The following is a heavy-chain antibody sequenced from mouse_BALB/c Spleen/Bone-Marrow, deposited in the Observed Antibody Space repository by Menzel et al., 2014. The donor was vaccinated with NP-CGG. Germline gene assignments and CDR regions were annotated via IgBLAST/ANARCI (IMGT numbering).Heavy chain of an antibody. V-gene: IGHV5-9-1*01. J-gene: IGHJ1*01. CDR1: GFTFSTYA. CDR3: SRLRMITTYFDV. D-gene: IGHD2-4*01. Sequence: EVMLVESGGGLAKPGGSLQLSCAASGFTFSTYAMSWVRQTPEKRLEWVATISSSGSYTYYPDRVKGRFTISRDNAKNTLYLQMSSLRSEDTAMFYCSRLRMITTYFDVWGAGTTVTVSS. CDR2: ISSSGSYT.